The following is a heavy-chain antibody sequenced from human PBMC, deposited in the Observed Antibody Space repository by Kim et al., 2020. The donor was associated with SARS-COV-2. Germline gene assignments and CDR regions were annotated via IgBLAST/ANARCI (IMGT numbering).Heavy chain of an antibody. CDR2: ISYDGSNK. D-gene: IGHD3-10*01. V-gene: IGHV3-30*04. Sequence: GGSLRLSCAASGFTFSSYAMHWVRQAPGKGLEWVAVISYDGSNKYYADSVKGRFTISRDNSKNTLYLQMNSRRAEDTAVYYCARTLATMVRAPFDYWGQGTLVTVSS. CDR1: GFTFSSYA. J-gene: IGHJ4*02. CDR3: ARTLATMVRAPFDY.